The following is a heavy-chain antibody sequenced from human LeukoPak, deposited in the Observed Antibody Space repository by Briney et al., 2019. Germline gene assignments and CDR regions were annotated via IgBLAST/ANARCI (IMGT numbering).Heavy chain of an antibody. V-gene: IGHV3-74*01. J-gene: IGHJ3*02. CDR1: GFTFSSYW. D-gene: IGHD6-6*01. CDR3: VREYSSSSGRAFDI. CDR2: ISTDGSST. Sequence: SGGSLRLSCAASGFTFSSYWMHWVRQAPGKGLMWVSRISTDGSSTNSADSVKGRFTISRGSAKNTLYLQMNSLGAEDTAVYYCVREYSSSSGRAFDIWGQGTMVTVSP.